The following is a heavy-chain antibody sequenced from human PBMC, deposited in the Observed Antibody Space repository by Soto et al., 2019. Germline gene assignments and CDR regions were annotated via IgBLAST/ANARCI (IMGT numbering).Heavy chain of an antibody. CDR3: AKGMEWLRLLYSDY. Sequence: GGSLRLSCAASGFTFSSYAMSWVRQAPGKGLEWVSAISGSGGSTYYADSVKGRFTISRDNSKNTLYLQMNSLRAEDTAVYYCAKGMEWLRLLYSDYWGQGTLVTVSS. CDR2: ISGSGGST. D-gene: IGHD5-12*01. V-gene: IGHV3-23*01. CDR1: GFTFSSYA. J-gene: IGHJ4*02.